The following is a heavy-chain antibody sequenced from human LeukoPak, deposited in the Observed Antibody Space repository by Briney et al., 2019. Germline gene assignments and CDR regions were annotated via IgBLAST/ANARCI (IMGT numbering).Heavy chain of an antibody. Sequence: SGGSLRLSCAASGFTFSSYAMSWVRQAPGKGLEWVSAISGSGGSTYYADSVKGRFTISRDNSKNTLYLQMNSLRAEDTAVYYCAKDGRTAGYSSGWYTHYYGMDVWGQGTTVTVSS. CDR2: ISGSGGST. V-gene: IGHV3-23*01. J-gene: IGHJ6*02. CDR3: AKDGRTAGYSSGWYTHYYGMDV. D-gene: IGHD6-19*01. CDR1: GFTFSSYA.